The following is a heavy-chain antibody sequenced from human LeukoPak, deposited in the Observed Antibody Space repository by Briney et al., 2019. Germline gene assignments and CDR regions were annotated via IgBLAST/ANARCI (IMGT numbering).Heavy chain of an antibody. D-gene: IGHD2-15*01. Sequence: SETLSLTCTVSGGSISYYYWSWIRQPPGKGLEWIGYIYYSGSTNYNPSLKSRVTTSVDTSKNQFSLRLSSVTAADTAVYYCARDFGSEGYFDYWGQGTLVTVSS. J-gene: IGHJ4*02. V-gene: IGHV4-59*01. CDR2: IYYSGST. CDR3: ARDFGSEGYFDY. CDR1: GGSISYYY.